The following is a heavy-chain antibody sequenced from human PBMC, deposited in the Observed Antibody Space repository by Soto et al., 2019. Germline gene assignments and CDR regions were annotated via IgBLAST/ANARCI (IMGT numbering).Heavy chain of an antibody. CDR1: GGSISGYF. V-gene: IGHV4-4*07. J-gene: IGHJ4*02. CDR2: IYTTGST. D-gene: IGHD6-6*01. Sequence: KPSETLSLTCTVSGGSISGYFWSWIRQPAGKGLEWIGRIYTTGSTNFNPSLKSRVSMSVDTSKNQFSLKLSSVTAADTAVYYCARGLPGYSSSSGAVFDFWGQGTLVTVSS. CDR3: ARGLPGYSSSSGAVFDF.